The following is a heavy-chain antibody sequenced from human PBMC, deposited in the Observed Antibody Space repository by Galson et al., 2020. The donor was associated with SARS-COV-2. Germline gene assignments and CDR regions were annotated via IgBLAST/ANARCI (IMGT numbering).Heavy chain of an antibody. CDR1: GGSINDYF. J-gene: IGHJ4*02. CDR2: IYYTGST. Sequence: ASETLSLTCTVSGGSINDYFWGWIRQPPGKGLEWIGYIYYTGSTNYNPSLKSRVTISVDTSKNQFSLNLSSVTAADKAVYYCARGGRYCVGDCYSYDSWGQGTLVTVSS. V-gene: IGHV4-59*01. D-gene: IGHD2-21*02. CDR3: ARGGRYCVGDCYSYDS.